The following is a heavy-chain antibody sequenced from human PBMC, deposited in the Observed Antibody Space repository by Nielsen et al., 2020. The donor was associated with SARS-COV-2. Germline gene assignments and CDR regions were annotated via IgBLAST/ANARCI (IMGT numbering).Heavy chain of an antibody. CDR3: ARGKNRYCSSTSCLTMVY. V-gene: IGHV1-18*01. D-gene: IGHD2-2*01. Sequence: ASVKVSCKASGYTFTSYVISWLRPAPGQGLEWMGWISAYNGNTNYAQKLQGRVTMTTDTSTSTAYMELRSLRSDDTAVYYCARGKNRYCSSTSCLTMVYWGQGTLVTVSS. J-gene: IGHJ4*02. CDR2: ISAYNGNT. CDR1: GYTFTSYV.